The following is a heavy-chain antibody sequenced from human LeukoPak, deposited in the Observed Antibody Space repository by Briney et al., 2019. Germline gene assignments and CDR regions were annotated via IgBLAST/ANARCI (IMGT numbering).Heavy chain of an antibody. J-gene: IGHJ4*02. Sequence: GRSLRLSCAASGFTFSSYAMHWVRQAPGKGLEWVAVISCDGSNKYYADSVKGRFTISRDNSKNTLYLQMNSLRAEDTAVYYCASPSRTGYWGQGTLVTVSS. CDR3: ASPSRTGY. CDR2: ISCDGSNK. V-gene: IGHV3-30-3*01. CDR1: GFTFSSYA. D-gene: IGHD2-2*01.